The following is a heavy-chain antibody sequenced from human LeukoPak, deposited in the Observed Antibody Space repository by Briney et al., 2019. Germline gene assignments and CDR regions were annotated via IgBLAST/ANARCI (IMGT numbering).Heavy chain of an antibody. V-gene: IGHV3-23*01. CDR2: ISASGGTT. CDR3: AKDFHGDFPYFFDY. CDR1: GFTFSNFA. Sequence: GGSLRLSCAASGFTFSNFAMSWVRLAPGEGLEWGSSISASGGTTYYADSVKGRFTISRDNSKNTFNLQMNSLRAEDTALYYCAKDFHGDFPYFFDYWGQGTLVAVSS. J-gene: IGHJ4*02.